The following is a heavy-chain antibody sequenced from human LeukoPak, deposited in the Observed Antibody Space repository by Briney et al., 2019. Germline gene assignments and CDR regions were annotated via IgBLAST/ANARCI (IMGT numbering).Heavy chain of an antibody. D-gene: IGHD6-19*01. Sequence: GGSLRLSCAASGFTFSNYAISWVRHPPGEGLEWVSGIGGSGGSRYYADSLKGRLTIYRDNSKNTLYLQMNSLRDEETAVYYCAKDVRRWLGTFDYWGEGDLVTVSS. V-gene: IGHV3-23*01. J-gene: IGHJ4*02. CDR2: IGGSGGSR. CDR3: AKDVRRWLGTFDY. CDR1: GFTFSNYA.